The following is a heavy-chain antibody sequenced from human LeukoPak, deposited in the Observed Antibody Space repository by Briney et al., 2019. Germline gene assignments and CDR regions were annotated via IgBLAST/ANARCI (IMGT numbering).Heavy chain of an antibody. V-gene: IGHV4-34*01. Sequence: SETLSLTCAVYGGSFSGYYWSWIRQPPGKGLEWIGEINHSGSTNYNPSLKSRVTISVDTSKNQFSLKLSSVTAADTAVYYCARGSNSRGFDPWGQGTLVTVSS. J-gene: IGHJ5*02. CDR3: ARGSNSRGFDP. CDR1: GGSFSGYY. D-gene: IGHD4-23*01. CDR2: INHSGST.